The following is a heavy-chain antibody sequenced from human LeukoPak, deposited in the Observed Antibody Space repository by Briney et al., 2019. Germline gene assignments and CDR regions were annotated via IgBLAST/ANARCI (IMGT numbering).Heavy chain of an antibody. D-gene: IGHD6-13*01. J-gene: IGHJ5*02. CDR3: AREISSWYRTEGRFDP. Sequence: GGSLRLSCAPSEFTFSNYWMSWVRQAPGKGLEWVANIKQDGSEKYYVDSVKGRFTISRDNAKNSLYLQMNCLRAEDTAVYYCAREISSWYRTEGRFDPWGQGTLVTVSS. CDR2: IKQDGSEK. CDR1: EFTFSNYW. V-gene: IGHV3-7*01.